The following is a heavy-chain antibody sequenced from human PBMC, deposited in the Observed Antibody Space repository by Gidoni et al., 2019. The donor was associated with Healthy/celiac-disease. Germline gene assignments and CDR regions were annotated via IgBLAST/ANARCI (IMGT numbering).Heavy chain of an antibody. CDR1: GFTFSSYS. CDR2: ISSSSSYI. Sequence: EAQLVESGGGLVKPGGSLRLACAASGFTFSSYSMNWVRPAPGKGLEWVSSISSSSSYIYYADSVKGRFTISRDNAKNSLYLQMNSLRAEDTAVYYCARERGGYSSGPDYWGQGTLVTVSS. V-gene: IGHV3-21*01. J-gene: IGHJ4*02. D-gene: IGHD6-19*01. CDR3: ARERGGYSSGPDY.